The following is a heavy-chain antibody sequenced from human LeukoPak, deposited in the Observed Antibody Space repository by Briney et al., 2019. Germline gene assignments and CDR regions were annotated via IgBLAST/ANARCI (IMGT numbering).Heavy chain of an antibody. J-gene: IGHJ4*02. CDR2: IYYSGST. CDR3: ARLGLSIFGVVISEQVDY. V-gene: IGHV4-39*01. CDR1: GGSISSSSYY. Sequence: SETLSLTCTVSGGSISSSSYYWGWIRQPPGKGLEWIGSIYYSGSTYYNPSLKSRVTIPVDTSKNQFSLKLSSVTAADTAVYYCARLGLSIFGVVISEQVDYWGQGTLVTVSS. D-gene: IGHD3-3*01.